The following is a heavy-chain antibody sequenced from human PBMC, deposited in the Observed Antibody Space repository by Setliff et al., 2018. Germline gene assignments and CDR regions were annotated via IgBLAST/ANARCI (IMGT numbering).Heavy chain of an antibody. J-gene: IGHJ6*02. V-gene: IGHV1-18*01. CDR2: ISAYNGNT. CDR1: GGTFSSYA. Sequence: ASVKVSCKASGGTFSSYAISWVRQAPGQGLEWMGWISAYNGNTNYAQKLQGRVTMTTDTSTSTAYMELSSLRSEDTAVYYCAKFRQQLTWGYYYYGMDVWGQGTTVTVSS. CDR3: AKFRQQLTWGYYYYGMDV. D-gene: IGHD6-13*01.